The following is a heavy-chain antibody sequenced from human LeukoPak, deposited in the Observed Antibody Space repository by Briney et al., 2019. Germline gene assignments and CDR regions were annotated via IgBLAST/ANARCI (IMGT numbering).Heavy chain of an antibody. D-gene: IGHD3-16*02. CDR3: ARGRRGGGVIVTYYFDY. CDR1: GYTFTGYY. J-gene: IGHJ4*02. Sequence: GASVKVSCKASGYTFTGYYMHWVRQAPGQGLEWMGWINPNSGGTNYAQKFQGRVTMTRDTSISTAYMELSRLRSDDTAVYYCARGRRGGGVIVTYYFDYWGQGTLVTVSS. V-gene: IGHV1-2*02. CDR2: INPNSGGT.